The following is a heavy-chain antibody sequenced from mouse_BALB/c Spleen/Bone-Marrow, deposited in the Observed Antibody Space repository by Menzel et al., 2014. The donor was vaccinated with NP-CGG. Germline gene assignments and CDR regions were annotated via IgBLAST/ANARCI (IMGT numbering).Heavy chain of an antibody. D-gene: IGHD1-1*01. CDR2: INPDSSTI. J-gene: IGHJ1*01. V-gene: IGHV4-1*02. Sequence: EVQGMESGGGLVQPGGSLKLSCAASGFDFSRYWMSWVRQAPGKGLEWIGEINPDSSTINYTPSLKDKFIISRDNAKNTLYLQMSKVRSEDTALYYCARLNYYGNLFVWGAGTTVTVSS. CDR1: GFDFSRYW. CDR3: ARLNYYGNLFV.